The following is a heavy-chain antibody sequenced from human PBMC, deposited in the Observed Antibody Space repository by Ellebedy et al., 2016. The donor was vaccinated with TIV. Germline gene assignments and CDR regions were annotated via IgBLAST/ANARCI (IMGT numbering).Heavy chain of an antibody. CDR1: GFTFSSYA. CDR3: AKDSSGNYYDSSGYYLFDY. CDR2: ISGSGGST. D-gene: IGHD3-22*01. V-gene: IGHV3-23*01. J-gene: IGHJ4*02. Sequence: GESLKISCAASGFTFSSYAMSWVRQAPGKGLEWVSAISGSGGSTYYADSVKGRFTISRDNSKNTLYLQMNSLRAEDTAVYYCAKDSSGNYYDSSGYYLFDYWGQGTLVTVSS.